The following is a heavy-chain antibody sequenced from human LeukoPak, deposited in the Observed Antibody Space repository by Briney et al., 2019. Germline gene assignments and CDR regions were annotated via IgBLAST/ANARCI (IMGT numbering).Heavy chain of an antibody. D-gene: IGHD3-10*01. J-gene: IGHJ6*02. CDR3: ARDLWDYFGSGTYYYYAMDV. Sequence: GESLRLSCVASGFTFSSSSMNWVRQAPGKGLEWVSYIRGSSSTIYYADSVKGRFTISRDNAKNSLYLQMNSLRAEDTAVYYCARDLWDYFGSGTYYYYAMDVWGQGTTVTVSS. CDR2: IRGSSSTI. CDR1: GFTFSSSS. V-gene: IGHV3-48*01.